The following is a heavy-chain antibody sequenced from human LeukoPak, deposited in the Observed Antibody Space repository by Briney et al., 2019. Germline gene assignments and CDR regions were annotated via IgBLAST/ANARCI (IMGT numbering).Heavy chain of an antibody. J-gene: IGHJ1*01. CDR2: ITGSGDSS. V-gene: IGHV3-23*01. CDR1: GFTFNTYA. Sequence: GGSLRLSCAASGFTFNTYAVSRVRQAPGKGLEWVSTITGSGDSSFYADSVKGRFTISRDNSKNTLYLQMNSLRAEDTALYYCARGWASTSYYFQHWGQGTLVTVSS. D-gene: IGHD2-2*01. CDR3: ARGWASTSYYFQH.